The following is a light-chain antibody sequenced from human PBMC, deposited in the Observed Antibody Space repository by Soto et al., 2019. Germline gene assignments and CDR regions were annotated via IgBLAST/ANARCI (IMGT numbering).Light chain of an antibody. V-gene: IGKV3-20*01. CDR1: HSFSSSF. CDR3: QHHAGSPA. CDR2: GAS. J-gene: IGKJ1*01. Sequence: EIVLTQSPGTLSLSPGERATLSCRASHSFSSSFLAWYQQKPGQAPRLLIYGASSRATVIPERFSGSGSGTDFPLTISRLDPEDFGMYYCQHHAGSPAFGQGTKVEL.